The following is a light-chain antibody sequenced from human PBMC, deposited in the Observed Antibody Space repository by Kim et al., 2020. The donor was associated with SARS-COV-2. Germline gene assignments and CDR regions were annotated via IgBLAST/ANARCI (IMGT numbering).Light chain of an antibody. Sequence: TPGKRATLSCMASQSVSSTFLAWYQQQPGQAPRLLIFATSSRAIGIPNRFKGSGSGTDFTLTISRLEPEDFAMYYCQYYDSSRWTFGQGTKVDIK. J-gene: IGKJ1*01. CDR3: QYYDSSRWT. CDR2: ATS. CDR1: QSVSSTF. V-gene: IGKV3-20*01.